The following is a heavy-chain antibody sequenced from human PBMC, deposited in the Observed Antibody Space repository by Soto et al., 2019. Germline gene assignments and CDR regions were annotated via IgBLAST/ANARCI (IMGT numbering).Heavy chain of an antibody. V-gene: IGHV4-34*01. Sequence: SETLSLTCAVYGGSFSGYYWSWIRQPPGKGLEWIGEINHSGSTNYNPSLKSRVTISVDTSKNQFSLKLSSVTAADTAVYYCAKDFSSNPDSSGYYPDYWGQGTLVTVSS. CDR2: INHSGST. CDR3: AKDFSSNPDSSGYYPDY. CDR1: GGSFSGYY. D-gene: IGHD3-22*01. J-gene: IGHJ4*02.